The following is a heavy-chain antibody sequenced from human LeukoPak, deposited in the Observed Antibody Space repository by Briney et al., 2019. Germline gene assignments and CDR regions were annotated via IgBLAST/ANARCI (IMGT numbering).Heavy chain of an antibody. CDR3: AKEDRNYYGSGSYYNVGAFDI. J-gene: IGHJ3*02. CDR1: GFTFSSYA. Sequence: PGGSLRLSCAASGFTFSSYAMSWVRQAPGKGLEWVSAISGSGGSTYYADSVKGRLTISRDNSKNTLYLQMNSLRAEDTAVYYCAKEDRNYYGSGSYYNVGAFDIWGQGTMVTVSS. CDR2: ISGSGGST. D-gene: IGHD3-10*01. V-gene: IGHV3-23*01.